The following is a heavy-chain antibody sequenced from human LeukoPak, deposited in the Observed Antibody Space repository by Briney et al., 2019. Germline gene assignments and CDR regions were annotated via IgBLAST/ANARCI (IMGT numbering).Heavy chain of an antibody. CDR2: ISWNSGSI. J-gene: IGHJ4*02. CDR1: GFIFEDYA. V-gene: IGHV3-9*01. Sequence: GGSLRLSCAASGFIFEDYAMHWVRQAPGKGLEWVSGISWNSGSIGYADSVKGRFTISRDNAKNSLYLQMNSLRAEDTALYYCARGKYSSSWYYFDYWGQGTLVTVSS. D-gene: IGHD6-13*01. CDR3: ARGKYSSSWYYFDY.